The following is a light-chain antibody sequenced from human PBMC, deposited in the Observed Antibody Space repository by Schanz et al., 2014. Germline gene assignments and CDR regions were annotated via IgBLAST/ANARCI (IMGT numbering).Light chain of an antibody. Sequence: EIVMTQSPATLSVSPGERATLSCRASQSISSFLAWYQQKPGQAPRLLIYDASTRATGIPARFSGSGSGTDFTLTISRLEPEDFAVYYCQQYGSSPYTFGQGTKLEIK. CDR2: DAS. CDR1: QSISSF. CDR3: QQYGSSPYT. V-gene: IGKV3-20*01. J-gene: IGKJ2*01.